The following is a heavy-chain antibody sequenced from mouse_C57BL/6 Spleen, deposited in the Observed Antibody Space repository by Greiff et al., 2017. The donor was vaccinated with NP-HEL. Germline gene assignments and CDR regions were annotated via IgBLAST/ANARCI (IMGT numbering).Heavy chain of an antibody. CDR3: AGQLRFPYAMDY. CDR2: ISYDGSN. Sequence: ESGPGLVKPSQSLSLTCSVTGYSITSGYYWNWIRQFPGNKLEWMGYISYDGSNNYNPSLKNRISITRDTSKNQFFLKLNSVTTEDTATYYCAGQLRFPYAMDYWGQGTSVTVSS. CDR1: GYSITSGYY. V-gene: IGHV3-6*01. J-gene: IGHJ4*01. D-gene: IGHD3-2*02.